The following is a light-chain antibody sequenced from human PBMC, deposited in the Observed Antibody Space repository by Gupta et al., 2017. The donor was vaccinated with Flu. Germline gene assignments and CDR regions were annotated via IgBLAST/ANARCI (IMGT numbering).Light chain of an antibody. CDR3: QQYNTYSRA. CDR2: KAS. J-gene: IGKJ1*01. CDR1: QSISSW. V-gene: IGKV1-5*03. Sequence: DLQLTQSPSTLSASIGDRVTITCRASQSISSWLAWYQQKPGKAPKLLIYKASNLESGVPSRFNGSGSGTEFTLTISSLQPDDFATYYCQQYNTYSRAFGQGTKVEIK.